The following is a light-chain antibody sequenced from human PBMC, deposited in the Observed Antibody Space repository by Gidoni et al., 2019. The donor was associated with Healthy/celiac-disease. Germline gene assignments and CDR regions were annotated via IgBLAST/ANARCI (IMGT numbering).Light chain of an antibody. CDR3: QQSYSTPYT. CDR1: QSISSY. Sequence: DIQMTPPPSSLSASVGDRVTITCRASQSISSYLNWYQQKPGKAPKLLIYAASSLQSGVPSRFSGSGSGTDFTLTISSLQPEDFATYYCQQSYSTPYTFGQGTKLGIK. CDR2: AAS. J-gene: IGKJ2*01. V-gene: IGKV1-39*01.